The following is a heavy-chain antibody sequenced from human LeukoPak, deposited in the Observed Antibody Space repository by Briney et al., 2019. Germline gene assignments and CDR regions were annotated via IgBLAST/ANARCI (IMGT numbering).Heavy chain of an antibody. CDR1: RFTFSSYA. D-gene: IGHD4-17*01. CDR3: ARKGDYGDLPDY. J-gene: IGHJ4*02. V-gene: IGHV3-30*04. CDR2: ISLDGSNK. Sequence: GRSLRLSCAASRFTFSSYAMHWVRQAPGKGLEWVAVISLDGSNKYYADSVKGRFTISRDNSKNTLYLQMNSLRAEDTAVYFCARKGDYGDLPDYWGQGTLVTVSS.